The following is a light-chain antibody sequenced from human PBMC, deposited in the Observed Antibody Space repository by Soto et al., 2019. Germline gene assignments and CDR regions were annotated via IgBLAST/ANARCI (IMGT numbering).Light chain of an antibody. CDR1: QSIINW. Sequence: DIQMTQSPSTLSASVGDRVTITCRASQSIINWLAWYQQKPGKAPRFLIHQASVLETGVPSRFSGSGSGTEFTLTISSLQPDDFATYYCQQGWTFGQGTKVDI. V-gene: IGKV1-5*03. CDR3: QQGWT. CDR2: QAS. J-gene: IGKJ1*01.